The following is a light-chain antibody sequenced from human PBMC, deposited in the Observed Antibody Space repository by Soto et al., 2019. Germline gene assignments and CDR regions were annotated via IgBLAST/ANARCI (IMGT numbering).Light chain of an antibody. Sequence: QSALTQPASVSGSPGQSITISCTGTSSDFGSYDLVSWYQNHPGKAPKLMIYEGSKRPSGVSNRFSGSMSGNTASLTISGLQSDDEADYYCCSYVGFSTSVLFGGGTKLTVL. CDR3: CSYVGFSTSVL. J-gene: IGLJ2*01. V-gene: IGLV2-23*01. CDR1: SSDFGSYDL. CDR2: EGS.